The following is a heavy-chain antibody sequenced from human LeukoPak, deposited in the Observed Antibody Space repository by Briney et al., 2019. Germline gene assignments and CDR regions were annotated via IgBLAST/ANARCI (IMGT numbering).Heavy chain of an antibody. D-gene: IGHD2-15*01. Sequence: PSETLSLTCTVSGGSISSSSYYWGWIRQPPGKGLEWIGSIYYSGSTYYNPSLKSRVTISVDTSKNQFSLKLSSVTAADTAVYYCAIHAATLGWFDPWGQGTLVTVSS. CDR1: GGSISSSSYY. J-gene: IGHJ5*02. CDR2: IYYSGST. V-gene: IGHV4-39*01. CDR3: AIHAATLGWFDP.